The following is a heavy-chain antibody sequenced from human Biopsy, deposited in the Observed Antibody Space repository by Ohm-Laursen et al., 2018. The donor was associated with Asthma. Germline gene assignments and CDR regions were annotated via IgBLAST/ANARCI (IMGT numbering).Heavy chain of an antibody. J-gene: IGHJ4*02. V-gene: IGHV4-59*01. CDR1: PGSISDYY. CDR2: VYSTGST. CDR3: ARATSTWSQSGPHYFDH. D-gene: IGHD6-13*01. Sequence: LSLTCTVSPGSISDYYWNWIRQFPGKGLEWIGYVYSTGSTRYNPSLKSRVTISVDTSINQVSLRLSSVTAADTAMYYCARATSTWSQSGPHYFDHWGQGALVTVSS.